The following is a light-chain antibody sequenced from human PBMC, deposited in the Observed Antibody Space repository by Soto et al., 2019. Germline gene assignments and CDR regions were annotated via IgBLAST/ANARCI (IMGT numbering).Light chain of an antibody. CDR3: QHYNSYSEA. CDR2: KAS. CDR1: QSISSY. Sequence: EIQMTKSPASLSASVEDRVTITCRASQSISSYLNWYQQKPGKAPKLLIYKASTLKSGVPSRFSGSGSGTEFTLTISSLQPDDFATYCCQHYNSYSEAFGEGTKVDI. J-gene: IGKJ1*01. V-gene: IGKV1-5*03.